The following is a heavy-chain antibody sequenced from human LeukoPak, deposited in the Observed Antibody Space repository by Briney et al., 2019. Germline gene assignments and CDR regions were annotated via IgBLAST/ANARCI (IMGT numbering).Heavy chain of an antibody. D-gene: IGHD6-13*01. CDR3: AKDSSPAGREDWFDP. Sequence: GGSLRLSCAASGFTFNTFGMHWVRQAPGKGLEWVAFIRYDGSNKYYADSVKGRFTISRDNSKNTLYLQMNSLRAEDTAVYYCAKDSSPAGREDWFDPWGQGTLVTVSS. CDR1: GFTFNTFG. J-gene: IGHJ5*02. V-gene: IGHV3-30*02. CDR2: IRYDGSNK.